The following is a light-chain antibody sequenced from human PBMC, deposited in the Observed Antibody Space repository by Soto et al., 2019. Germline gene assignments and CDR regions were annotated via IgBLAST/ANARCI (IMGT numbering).Light chain of an antibody. CDR3: QPYDNWPIT. V-gene: IGKV3-15*01. Sequence: EIVMTQSPATLAVSPVDTATLSCRASQSLGDNLAWYQQKPGQAPRLLILRASSRAKGVPARFSASGSGTEFTLTISSLQSEDFAIYYCQPYDNWPITFGQGTRLEIK. CDR2: RAS. CDR1: QSLGDN. J-gene: IGKJ5*01.